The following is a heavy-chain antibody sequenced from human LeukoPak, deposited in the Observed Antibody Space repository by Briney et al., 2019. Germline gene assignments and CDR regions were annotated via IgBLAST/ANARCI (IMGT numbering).Heavy chain of an antibody. J-gene: IGHJ5*02. D-gene: IGHD3-3*01. Sequence: GGSLRLSCAASGFTFSSYWMSWVRQAPGKGLEWVANIKQDGSEKYYVDSVKGRSTISRDNAKNSVYLQMNSLRAEDTAVYYCARGHNVLEWLSWGQGTLVTVSS. CDR1: GFTFSSYW. CDR2: IKQDGSEK. V-gene: IGHV3-7*05. CDR3: ARGHNVLEWLS.